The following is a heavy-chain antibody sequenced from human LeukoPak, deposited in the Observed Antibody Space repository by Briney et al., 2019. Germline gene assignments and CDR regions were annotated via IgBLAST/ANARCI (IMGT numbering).Heavy chain of an antibody. V-gene: IGHV4-38-2*02. CDR2: VHHSGST. CDR1: GYSITIGYY. J-gene: IGHJ6*03. Sequence: PSETLSLTCSVGGYSITIGYYWGWIRPAPGKGLEWIGSVHHSGSTNYNPSLKSRVTMSVDTSKNQCTLKLSSVTAADTAVYYCARLIRPLYYYYMDVWGKGTTVTVSS. CDR3: ARLIRPLYYYYMDV. D-gene: IGHD3-22*01.